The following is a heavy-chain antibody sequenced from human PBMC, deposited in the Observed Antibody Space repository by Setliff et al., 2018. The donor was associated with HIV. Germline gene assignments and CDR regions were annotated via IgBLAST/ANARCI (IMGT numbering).Heavy chain of an antibody. J-gene: IGHJ6*03. D-gene: IGHD6-13*01. V-gene: IGHV4-59*11. CDR1: GVSISSHH. CDR3: ARSYSSSLNPSGWMDV. CDR2: IYYTGTT. Sequence: SETLSLTCNVSGVSISSHHWSWIRQPPGKGLGWIGYIYYTGTTKYNPSLESRVTISIDMSKNQLSLQLSSVTAADTAVYFCARSYSSSLNPSGWMDVWGKGTTGTVS.